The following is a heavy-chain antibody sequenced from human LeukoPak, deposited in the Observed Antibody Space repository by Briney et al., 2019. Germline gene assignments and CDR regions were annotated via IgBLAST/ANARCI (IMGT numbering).Heavy chain of an antibody. CDR2: ISAYNGNT. J-gene: IGHJ5*02. CDR1: GYTFTSYG. CDR3: ARAQMAAAGPPIWFDP. Sequence: GASVKVSCKASGYTFTSYGISWVRQAPGQGLKWMGWISAYNGNTNYAQKLQGRVTMTTDTSTSTAYMELRSLRSDDTAVYYCARAQMAAAGPPIWFDPWGQGTLVTVSS. D-gene: IGHD6-13*01. V-gene: IGHV1-18*01.